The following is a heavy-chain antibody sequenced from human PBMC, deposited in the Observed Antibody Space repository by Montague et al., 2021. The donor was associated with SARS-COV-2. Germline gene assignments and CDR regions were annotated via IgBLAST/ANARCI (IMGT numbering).Heavy chain of an antibody. CDR3: ARGGWGAPGTGRLFDY. CDR2: TYYRSKWYN. J-gene: IGHJ4*02. CDR1: GDSVSSNSAA. Sequence: CAISGDSVSSNSAAWNWIRQSPSRGLEWLGRTYYRSKWYNDYAVSVKSRITINPDTSKNQFSLQLNSVTPEDTAVYYWARGGWGAPGTGRLFDYWGQGTLVTVSS. V-gene: IGHV6-1*01. D-gene: IGHD3-10*01.